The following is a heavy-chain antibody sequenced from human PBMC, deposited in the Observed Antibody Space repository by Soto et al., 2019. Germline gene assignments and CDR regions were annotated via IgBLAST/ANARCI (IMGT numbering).Heavy chain of an antibody. D-gene: IGHD5-12*01. CDR1: GFPFSSYA. CDR2: ISGSGGST. Sequence: PGGSLRLSCAASGFPFSSYAMSWVRQAPGKGLEWVSAISGSGGSTYYADSVKGRFTISRDNSKNTLYLQMNSLRAEDTAVYYCAKSGSEGDYYYYMDVWGKGTTVTVSS. J-gene: IGHJ6*03. V-gene: IGHV3-23*01. CDR3: AKSGSEGDYYYYMDV.